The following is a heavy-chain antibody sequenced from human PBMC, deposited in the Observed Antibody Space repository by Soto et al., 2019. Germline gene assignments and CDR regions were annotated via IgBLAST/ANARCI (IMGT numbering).Heavy chain of an antibody. J-gene: IGHJ4*02. Sequence: PSETLSLTCAVSGGSISSGGYSWSWTRQPPGKGLEWIGYIYHSGSTYYNPSLKSRVTISVDRSKNQFSLKLSSVTAADTAVYYCARGVTGTALDYWGQGTLVTVPQ. V-gene: IGHV4-30-2*01. CDR1: GGSISSGGYS. CDR3: ARGVTGTALDY. CDR2: IYHSGST. D-gene: IGHD1-7*01.